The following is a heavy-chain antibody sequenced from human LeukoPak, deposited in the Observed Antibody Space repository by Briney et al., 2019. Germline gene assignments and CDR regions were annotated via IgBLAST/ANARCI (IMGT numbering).Heavy chain of an antibody. CDR3: ARAVGYYDSSGYSIYYFDY. V-gene: IGHV3-53*01. J-gene: IGHJ4*02. CDR2: IYSGGGT. Sequence: PGGSLRLSCAASGFTVSSNYMSWVRQTPGKGLEWVSVIYSGGGTYYADSVKGRFTISRDNSKNTLYLQMNSLRAEDTAVYYCARAVGYYDSSGYSIYYFDYWGQGTLVTVS. D-gene: IGHD3-22*01. CDR1: GFTVSSNY.